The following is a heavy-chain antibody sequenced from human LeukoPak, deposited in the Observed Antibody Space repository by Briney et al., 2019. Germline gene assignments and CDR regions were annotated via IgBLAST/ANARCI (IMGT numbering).Heavy chain of an antibody. V-gene: IGHV3-33*01. CDR1: GFTFSSYG. Sequence: GGSLRLSCAASGFTFSSYGMHWVRQAPGKGLEWVAVIWYDGSNKHYADSVKGRFTISRDNSKNTLYLQMNSLRAEDTAVYYCARDAPSYDHGYFDLWGRGTLVTVSS. CDR3: ARDAPSYDHGYFDL. CDR2: IWYDGSNK. D-gene: IGHD2/OR15-2a*01. J-gene: IGHJ2*01.